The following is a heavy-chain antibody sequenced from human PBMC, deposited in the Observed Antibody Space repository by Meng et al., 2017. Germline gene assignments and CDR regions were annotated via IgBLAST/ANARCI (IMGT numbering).Heavy chain of an antibody. J-gene: IGHJ6*02. Sequence: GESLKISCAASGFTFSSYSMNWVRQAPGKGLEWVSSISSSSSYIYYADSVKGRFTISRDNAKNSLYLQMNSLRAEDTAVYYCARGSNYYDSGGPYYGMDVWGQGTTVTVSS. V-gene: IGHV3-21*01. CDR2: ISSSSSYI. D-gene: IGHD3-22*01. CDR3: ARGSNYYDSGGPYYGMDV. CDR1: GFTFSSYS.